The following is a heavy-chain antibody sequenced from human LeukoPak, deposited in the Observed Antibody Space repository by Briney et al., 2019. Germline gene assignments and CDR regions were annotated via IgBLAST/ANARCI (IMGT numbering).Heavy chain of an antibody. Sequence: GGSLRLSCVASGFTFSGYWMHWVRQAPGMGLVWVSRLNSDGTTINYADSVKGRFTISRDNAKNTVYLQMSGLRDDDTALYFCLGGAGGRGNNVVDYWGEGALAGVSS. CDR1: GFTFSGYW. V-gene: IGHV3-74*01. CDR3: LGGAGGRGNNVVDY. CDR2: LNSDGTTI. J-gene: IGHJ4*02. D-gene: IGHD1/OR15-1a*01.